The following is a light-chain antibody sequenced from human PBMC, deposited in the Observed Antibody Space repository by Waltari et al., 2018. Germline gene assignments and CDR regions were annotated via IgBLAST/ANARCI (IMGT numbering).Light chain of an antibody. J-gene: IGKJ2*01. Sequence: GDRVTITCRASQTIYNSLNWYQHKPGKAPRLLISDASTLQNGVPSRFSGRGSGTEFTLAISRLQPEDFATYYCQQSYTLPYTFGQGTQLDI. CDR1: QTIYNS. CDR2: DAS. V-gene: IGKV1-39*01. CDR3: QQSYTLPYT.